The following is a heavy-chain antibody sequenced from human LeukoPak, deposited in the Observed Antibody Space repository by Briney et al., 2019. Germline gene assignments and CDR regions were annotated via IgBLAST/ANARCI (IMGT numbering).Heavy chain of an antibody. J-gene: IGHJ4*02. D-gene: IGHD3-9*01. CDR3: VKHYDILTGLGYYFDY. V-gene: IGHV3-64D*06. Sequence: GGSLRLSCSASGFTFSSYAMHWVRQALGKGLEYVSAISSNGGSTYYADSVKGRFTISRDNSKNTLYLQMSSLRAEDTAVYYCVKHYDILTGLGYYFDYWGQGTLVTVSS. CDR2: ISSNGGST. CDR1: GFTFSSYA.